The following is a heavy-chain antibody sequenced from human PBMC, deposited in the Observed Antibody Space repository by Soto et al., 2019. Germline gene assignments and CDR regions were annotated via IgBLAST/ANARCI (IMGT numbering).Heavy chain of an antibody. D-gene: IGHD1-26*01. Sequence: QLQLQESGPGLVKPSETLSLTCTVSGGSISSSSYYWGWIRQPPGKGLEWIGSIYYSGRTYYNPSLESRVTISVDTSNNQCPLKLRSVTAADTAVYYCARPSLGWTLIVGANWFDPWGQGTLVTVSS. V-gene: IGHV4-39*01. CDR3: ARPSLGWTLIVGANWFDP. J-gene: IGHJ5*02. CDR1: GGSISSSSYY. CDR2: IYYSGRT.